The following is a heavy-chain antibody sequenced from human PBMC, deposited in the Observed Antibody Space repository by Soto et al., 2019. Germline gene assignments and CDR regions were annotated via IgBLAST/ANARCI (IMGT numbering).Heavy chain of an antibody. CDR3: AREKVGATGDDAFDI. D-gene: IGHD1-26*01. Sequence: SETLSLTCTVSGGSISSYYWSWIRQPPGKGLEWIGYIYYSGSTIYNPSLKSRVTISVDTSKNQFSLKLSSVTAADTAVYYCAREKVGATGDDAFDIWGQGTMVTVSS. CDR1: GGSISSYY. CDR2: IYYSGST. V-gene: IGHV4-59*01. J-gene: IGHJ3*02.